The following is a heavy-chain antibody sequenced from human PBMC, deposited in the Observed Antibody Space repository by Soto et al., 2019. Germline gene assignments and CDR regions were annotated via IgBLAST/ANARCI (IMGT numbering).Heavy chain of an antibody. CDR3: SKFRGPSKTLYYYYMDV. CDR2: ISNNGAHT. Sequence: GGSLRLSCAASGFTFSNYEMHWVRQAPGKGLEYVSGISNNGAHTDYAKSVKGRFTISRDNSKNTLYLQMDSLRAEDMAVYYCSKFRGPSKTLYYYYMDVWGKGTTVTVSS. V-gene: IGHV3-64*01. D-gene: IGHD3-10*01. CDR1: GFTFSNYE. J-gene: IGHJ6*03.